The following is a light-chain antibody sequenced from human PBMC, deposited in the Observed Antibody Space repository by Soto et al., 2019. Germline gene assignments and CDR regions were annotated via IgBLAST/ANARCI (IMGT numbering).Light chain of an antibody. CDR1: QSVSNNY. CDR3: HHYGSSPWT. CDR2: GAS. Sequence: EIVFTQSPGTLSLSPGERATLSCRASQSVSNNYLAWYQQKLGQAPRPLIYGASNRATGIPERFSCSGSGTDCTRAISSLQPEDVAVYYCHHYGSSPWTFGQGTKVDIK. V-gene: IGKV3-20*01. J-gene: IGKJ1*01.